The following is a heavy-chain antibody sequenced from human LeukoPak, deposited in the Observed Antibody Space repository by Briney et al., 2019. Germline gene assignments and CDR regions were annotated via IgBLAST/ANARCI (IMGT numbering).Heavy chain of an antibody. CDR1: GFTFSSYE. J-gene: IGHJ6*03. Sequence: GGSLRLSCAASGFTFSSYEMNWVRQAPGKGLEWVSSISSSSSTIYYADSVKGRFTISRDNAKNSLYLQMNSLRAEDTAVYYCARDPSGSYYVTVDYYYYMDVWGKGTTVTVSS. D-gene: IGHD1-26*01. V-gene: IGHV3-48*01. CDR2: ISSSSSTI. CDR3: ARDPSGSYYVTVDYYYYMDV.